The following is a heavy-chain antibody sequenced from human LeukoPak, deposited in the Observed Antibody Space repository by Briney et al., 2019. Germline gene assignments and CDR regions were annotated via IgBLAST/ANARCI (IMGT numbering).Heavy chain of an antibody. CDR2: ISSSSSYI. CDR1: GFTFSSYS. V-gene: IGHV3-21*01. J-gene: IGHJ4*02. D-gene: IGHD2-15*01. Sequence: GGSLRLSCAASGFTFSSYSMNWVRQAPGKGLEWVSSISSSSSYIYYADSVKGRFTISRDNAKNSLYLQMNSLRAEDTAVYYCARDPIGYCSGGSCYLDYWGQGTLVTVSS. CDR3: ARDPIGYCSGGSCYLDY.